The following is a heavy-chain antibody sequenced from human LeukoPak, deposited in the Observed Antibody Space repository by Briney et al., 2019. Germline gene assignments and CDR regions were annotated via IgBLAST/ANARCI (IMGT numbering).Heavy chain of an antibody. V-gene: IGHV4-38-2*02. D-gene: IGHD5-12*01. CDR3: ARGGSWLVKFDF. CDR1: GSSISSGYY. Sequence: SETLSLTCTVSGSSISSGYYRGWLRQPPGKGLEWIGSIYHSGRTYYNPSLKSRVTISVDTSKNQFSLKLSSVTAADTAVYYCARGGSWLVKFDFWGQGTLVTVSS. CDR2: IYHSGRT. J-gene: IGHJ4*02.